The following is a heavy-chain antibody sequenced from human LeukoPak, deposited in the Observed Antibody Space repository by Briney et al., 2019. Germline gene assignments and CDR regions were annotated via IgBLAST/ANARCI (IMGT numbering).Heavy chain of an antibody. CDR2: INHSGST. CDR3: ARRLVIIRKFDY. J-gene: IGHJ4*02. V-gene: IGHV4-34*01. Sequence: SETLSLTCAVYGGSFSGYYWSWIRQPPGKGLEWIGEINHSGSTNYNPSLKSRVTISVDTSKNQFSLKLSSVTAADTAVYYCARRLVIIRKFDYWGQGTLVTVSS. D-gene: IGHD3-9*01. CDR1: GGSFSGYY.